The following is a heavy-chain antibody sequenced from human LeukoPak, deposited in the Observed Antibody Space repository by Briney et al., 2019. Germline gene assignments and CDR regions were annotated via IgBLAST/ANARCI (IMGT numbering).Heavy chain of an antibody. CDR3: AKDKGRRTRGYFDY. CDR2: IRYDGSNK. D-gene: IGHD2-2*01. V-gene: IGHV3-30*02. J-gene: IGHJ4*02. CDR1: GFTFSSYG. Sequence: GGSLRLSCAASGFTFSSYGMHWVRQAPGKGLEWVAFIRYDGSNKYYADSVKGRFTISRDNSKNTLYLQMNSLRAEDTAVYYCAKDKGRRTRGYFDYWGQGTLVTVSS.